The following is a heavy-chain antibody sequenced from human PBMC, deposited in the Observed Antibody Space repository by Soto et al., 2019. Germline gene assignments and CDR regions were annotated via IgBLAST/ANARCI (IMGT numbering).Heavy chain of an antibody. J-gene: IGHJ4*02. CDR1: GFTFSSYS. V-gene: IGHV3-21*01. Sequence: PGGSLRLSCAASGFTFSSYSMNWVRQAPGKGLEWVSSISSSSSYIYYADSVKGRFTISRDNAKSSLYLQMNSLRAEDTAVYHCARCRDGYSWECSYWGQGTLVTVSS. CDR3: ARCRDGYSWECSY. CDR2: ISSSSSYI. D-gene: IGHD5-18*01.